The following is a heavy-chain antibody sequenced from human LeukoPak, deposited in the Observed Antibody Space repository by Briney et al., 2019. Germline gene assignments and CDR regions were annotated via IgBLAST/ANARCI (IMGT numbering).Heavy chain of an antibody. J-gene: IGHJ4*02. CDR3: ARSSGWYS. CDR1: GFTFNNYA. CDR2: VSGSGAIA. D-gene: IGHD6-19*01. Sequence: GGSLRLSCAASGFTFNNYAMSWVRQAPGKGLEWVSTVSGSGAIAYYTDSDKGRFTISRDNSKNTLYLQMSSLTAEDTAVYYCARSSGWYSWGQGTLVTVSS. V-gene: IGHV3-23*01.